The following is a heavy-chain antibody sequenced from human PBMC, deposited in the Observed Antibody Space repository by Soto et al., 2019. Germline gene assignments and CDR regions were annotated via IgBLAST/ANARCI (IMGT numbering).Heavy chain of an antibody. CDR1: GGSISSYY. Sequence: PSETLSLTCTVSGGSISSYYWSWIRQPPGKGLEWIGYIYYSGSTNYNPSLKSRVTISVDTSKNQFSLKLSSVTAADTAVYYCARGRYYDSIGYFSVYYFDYWGQGTLVTVS. CDR2: IYYSGST. D-gene: IGHD3-22*01. V-gene: IGHV4-59*01. CDR3: ARGRYYDSIGYFSVYYFDY. J-gene: IGHJ4*02.